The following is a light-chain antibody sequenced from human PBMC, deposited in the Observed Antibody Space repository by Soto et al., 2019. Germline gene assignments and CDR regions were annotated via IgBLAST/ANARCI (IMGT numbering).Light chain of an antibody. Sequence: ETVMTQSPATLSVSPGERVTLSCRASQSVGSKVAWYQQKPGQAPSLLIYGASTRATETPVRFSGSGAGPAFTLTSSSLQSEDFAVYSCQQDSNWPPVIFGGGTKVASK. V-gene: IGKV3-15*01. CDR1: QSVGSK. CDR3: QQDSNWPPVI. J-gene: IGKJ4*01. CDR2: GAS.